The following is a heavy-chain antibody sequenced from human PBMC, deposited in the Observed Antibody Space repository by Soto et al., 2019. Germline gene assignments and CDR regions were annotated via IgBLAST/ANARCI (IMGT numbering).Heavy chain of an antibody. CDR3: ATWSIAARTFDY. V-gene: IGHV4-61*01. CDR1: GGSVSGGSYY. Sequence: SETLSLTCTVSGGSVSGGSYYWSWIRQPPGKGLEWIGYIYYSGSTNYNPSLKSRVTISVDTSKNQFSLKLSSVTAADTAVYYCATWSIAARTFDYWGQGTLVTVSS. D-gene: IGHD6-6*01. CDR2: IYYSGST. J-gene: IGHJ4*02.